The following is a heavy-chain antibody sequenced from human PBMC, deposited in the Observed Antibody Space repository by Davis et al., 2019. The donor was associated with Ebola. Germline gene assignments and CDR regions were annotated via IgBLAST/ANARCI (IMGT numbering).Heavy chain of an antibody. CDR2: ISWNSDSV. CDR3: ARAEPTYYYGSGRYQTLYYFDY. V-gene: IGHV3-9*01. J-gene: IGHJ4*02. Sequence: GGSLRLSCAASGFTFDDYAMHCVRQVPGKGLEWVSSISWNSDSVGYVDSVKGRFTISRDNAKNSLYLQINSLRDEDTAVYYCARAEPTYYYGSGRYQTLYYFDYWGQGTLVTVSS. D-gene: IGHD3-10*01. CDR1: GFTFDDYA.